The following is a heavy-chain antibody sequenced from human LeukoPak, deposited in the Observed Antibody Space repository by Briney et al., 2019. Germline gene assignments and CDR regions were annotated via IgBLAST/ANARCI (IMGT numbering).Heavy chain of an antibody. CDR1: GGTFSSYT. CDR2: IIPILGIA. J-gene: IGHJ6*03. CDR3: AGELLSDQYYYYYYYMDV. Sequence: ASVKVSCKASGGTFSSYTISWLRQAPGQGLEWMGRIIPILGIANYAQKFQGRVTITADKSTSTAYMELSSLRSEDTAVYYCAGELLSDQYYYYYYYMDVWGKGTTVTVSS. V-gene: IGHV1-69*02. D-gene: IGHD2-2*01.